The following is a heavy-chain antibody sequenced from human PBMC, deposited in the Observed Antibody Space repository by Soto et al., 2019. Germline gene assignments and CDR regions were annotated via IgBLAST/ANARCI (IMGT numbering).Heavy chain of an antibody. D-gene: IGHD2-8*01. CDR3: ARDQQGYCTNGVCYYYYYMDV. CDR2: INAYNGNT. J-gene: IGHJ6*03. V-gene: IGHV1-18*01. Sequence: GASVKVSCKASGYTFNSYGMSWARQAPGQRLEWMGWINAYNGNTKYSQKFQGRVTITRDTSASTAYMELSSLRSEDTAVYYCARDQQGYCTNGVCYYYYYMDVWGKGTTDTVSS. CDR1: GYTFNSYG.